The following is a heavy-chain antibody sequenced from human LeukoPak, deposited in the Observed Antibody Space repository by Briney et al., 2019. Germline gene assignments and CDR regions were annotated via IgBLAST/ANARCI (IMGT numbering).Heavy chain of an antibody. D-gene: IGHD3-22*01. CDR1: GGTFSSYA. Sequence: SVKVSCKASGGTFSSYAISWVRQAPGQGLEWMGGIIPIFGTANYAQKFQGRVTITTDESTSTAYMEPSSLRSEDTAVYYCARVYYDSSGYYYGGYFDYWGQGTLVTVSS. CDR3: ARVYYDSSGYYYGGYFDY. CDR2: IIPIFGTA. J-gene: IGHJ4*02. V-gene: IGHV1-69*05.